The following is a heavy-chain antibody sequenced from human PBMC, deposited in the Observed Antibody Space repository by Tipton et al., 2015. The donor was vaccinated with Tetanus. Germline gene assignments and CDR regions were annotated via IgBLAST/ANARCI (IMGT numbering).Heavy chain of an antibody. CDR1: GFTFSSYW. CDR2: VKQDGSEK. J-gene: IGHJ4*02. Sequence: SLRLSCAASGFTFSSYWMRWVRQAPGKGLEWVANVKQDGSEKYYVYSVKGRFTISRDNAKNSLYLQMYSLRAEDTAVYYCARDLGFGHYGQAYWGQGTLVSVSS. V-gene: IGHV3-7*01. D-gene: IGHD4-17*01. CDR3: ARDLGFGHYGQAY.